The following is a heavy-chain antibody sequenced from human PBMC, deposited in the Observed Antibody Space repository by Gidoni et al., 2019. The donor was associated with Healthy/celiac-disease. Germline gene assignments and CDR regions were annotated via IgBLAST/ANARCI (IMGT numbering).Heavy chain of an antibody. V-gene: IGHV1-69*06. CDR2: IIPIFGTA. Sequence: QVQLVQSGAAVQKPGSSVKVSCKASGGTFSSSAISWVRQAPGQGLEWMGGIIPIFGTANYAQKFQGRVTITADKSTSTAYMELSSLRSEETAVYYCARDRKGGTPPQWLVYYYGMDVWGQGTTVTVSS. CDR3: ARDRKGGTPPQWLVYYYGMDV. D-gene: IGHD6-19*01. J-gene: IGHJ6*02. CDR1: GGTFSSSA.